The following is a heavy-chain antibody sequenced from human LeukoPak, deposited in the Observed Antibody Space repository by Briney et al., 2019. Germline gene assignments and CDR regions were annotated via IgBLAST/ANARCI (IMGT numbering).Heavy chain of an antibody. CDR2: RIGDGET. CDR1: GFTFSSYA. J-gene: IGHJ4*02. Sequence: GGPLRRSCAASGFTFSSYAMSWVRQAPARGLEWVSSRIGDGETFYRDSMKGQFTLYRDESRNTVYLQMNTLRVEDTAVYFCATASWVSSADAVLWGQGTVVTVSS. D-gene: IGHD6-25*01. CDR3: ATASWVSSADAVL. V-gene: IGHV3-23*01.